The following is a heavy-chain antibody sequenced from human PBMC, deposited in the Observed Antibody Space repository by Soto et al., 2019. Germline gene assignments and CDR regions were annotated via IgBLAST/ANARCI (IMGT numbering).Heavy chain of an antibody. Sequence: LSLTCTVSGGSISSYYWSWIRQPPGKGLEWIGYIYYSGSTNYNPSLKSRVTISVDTSKNQFSLKLSSVTAADTAVYYCARAVDLVPAAILRFDPWGQGTLVTVSS. CDR1: GGSISSYY. D-gene: IGHD2-2*02. V-gene: IGHV4-59*01. J-gene: IGHJ5*02. CDR3: ARAVDLVPAAILRFDP. CDR2: IYYSGST.